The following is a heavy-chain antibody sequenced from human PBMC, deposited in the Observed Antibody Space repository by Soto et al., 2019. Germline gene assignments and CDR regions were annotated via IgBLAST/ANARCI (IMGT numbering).Heavy chain of an antibody. CDR1: GGSFSGYY. Sequence: PSETLSLTCAVYGGSFSGYYWSWIRQPPGKGLEWIGEINHSGSTNYNPSLKGRVTISVDTSKNQFSLKLSSVTAADTAVYYCAKLTGSAHKTAYWGQGTLVTVSS. CDR2: INHSGST. D-gene: IGHD3-9*01. V-gene: IGHV4-34*01. J-gene: IGHJ4*02. CDR3: AKLTGSAHKTAY.